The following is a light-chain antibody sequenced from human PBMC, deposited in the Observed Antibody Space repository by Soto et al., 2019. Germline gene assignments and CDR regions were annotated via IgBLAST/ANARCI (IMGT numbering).Light chain of an antibody. CDR3: QSYDNTLSGPIYV. CDR1: TSNIGAGYD. Sequence: QSVLTQPPSVSGAVGQRVTISCTGITSNIGAGYDVHWYQLLPGRAPKLLIYGNTNRPSGVPDRFSGSKSATSASLAITGLQAEDEAIYYCQSYDNTLSGPIYVFGTGTKATVL. CDR2: GNT. J-gene: IGLJ1*01. V-gene: IGLV1-40*01.